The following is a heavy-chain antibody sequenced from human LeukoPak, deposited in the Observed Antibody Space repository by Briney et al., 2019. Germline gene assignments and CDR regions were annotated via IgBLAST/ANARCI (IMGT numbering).Heavy chain of an antibody. V-gene: IGHV5-51*01. CDR2: IYPGDSDT. J-gene: IGHJ4*02. D-gene: IGHD2-21*01. Sequence: GESLKISCKGSGYSFTSYWIGWVRQMPGKGLGWMGIIYPGDSDTRYSPSFQGQVTISADKSISTAYLQWSSLKASDTAMYYCARPPAYCGGDCFFDYWGQGTLVTVSS. CDR3: ARPPAYCGGDCFFDY. CDR1: GYSFTSYW.